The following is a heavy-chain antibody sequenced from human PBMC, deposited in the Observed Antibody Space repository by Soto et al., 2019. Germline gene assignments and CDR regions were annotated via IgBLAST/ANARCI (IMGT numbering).Heavy chain of an antibody. Sequence: SETLSLTCTVSGDSISRRNYYWGWISQPPGKGLEWIGSIYDGGNIYYNPSLKKRVTISVDTSKNHFYLKLTSVTASDTAVYYCAATSTFFGVRGRFDPWGQGTLVTVSS. CDR3: AATSTFFGVRGRFDP. J-gene: IGHJ5*02. CDR2: IYDGGNI. V-gene: IGHV4-39*02. D-gene: IGHD3-3*01. CDR1: GDSISRRNYY.